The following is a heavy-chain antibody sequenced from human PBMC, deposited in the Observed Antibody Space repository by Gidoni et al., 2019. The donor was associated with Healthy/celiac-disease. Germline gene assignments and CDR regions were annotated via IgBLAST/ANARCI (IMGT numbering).Heavy chain of an antibody. J-gene: IGHJ4*02. CDR3: TTDHIITIFGVVIKGTDY. CDR2: IKSKTDGGTT. CDR1: GFTFSNAW. D-gene: IGHD3-3*01. Sequence: EVQLVESGGGLVKPGGSRRLSCAASGFTFSNAWMSWVRQAPGKGLEWVGRIKSKTDGGTTDYAAPVKGRFTISRDDSKNTLYLQMNSLKTEDTAVYYCTTDHIITIFGVVIKGTDYWGQGTLVTVSS. V-gene: IGHV3-15*01.